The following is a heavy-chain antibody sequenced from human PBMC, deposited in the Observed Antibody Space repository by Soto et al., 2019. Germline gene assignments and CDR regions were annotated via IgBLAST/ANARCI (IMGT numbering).Heavy chain of an antibody. V-gene: IGHV3-30-3*01. CDR2: ISYDGSNK. CDR1: GFTFSSYA. CDR3: ARGGSWLPSPNWFDP. Sequence: QVQLVESGGGVVQPGRSLRLSCAASGFTFSSYAMHWVRQAPGKGLEWVAVISYDGSNKYYADSVKGRFTISRDNSKNTLYLQMNSLRAEDTAVYYCARGGSWLPSPNWFDPWGQGTLVTVSS. D-gene: IGHD6-19*01. J-gene: IGHJ5*02.